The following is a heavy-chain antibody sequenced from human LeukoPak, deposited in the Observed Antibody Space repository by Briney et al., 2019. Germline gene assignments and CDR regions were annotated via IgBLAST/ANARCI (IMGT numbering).Heavy chain of an antibody. Sequence: SQTLSLTCTVSGGSISSAGYYWSWIRQHPGKGLEWIGYIYYSGNTYYNSSLKSRVTISVDTSKNQFSLKLSSVTAADTAVYYCARDILTGLDYWGQGTLVTVSS. V-gene: IGHV4-31*03. J-gene: IGHJ4*02. CDR1: GGSISSAGYY. CDR3: ARDILTGLDY. CDR2: IYYSGNT. D-gene: IGHD3-9*01.